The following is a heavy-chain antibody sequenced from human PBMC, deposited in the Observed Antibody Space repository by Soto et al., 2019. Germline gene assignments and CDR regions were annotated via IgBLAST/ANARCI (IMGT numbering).Heavy chain of an antibody. CDR2: ISGTGGST. D-gene: IGHD6-6*01. CDR3: AKNWDTTSSSSSH. V-gene: IGHV3-23*01. CDR1: VFTFSTYA. Sequence: EVQLLESGGGLVQPGGSLRLSCAASVFTFSTYAMSWVRQAPGKGLEWVSAISGTGGSTYYADSVRGRFTISRDNSKNTLYLQMNSLRAEDTAVYYCAKNWDTTSSSSSHWGQGTLVTVSS. J-gene: IGHJ4*02.